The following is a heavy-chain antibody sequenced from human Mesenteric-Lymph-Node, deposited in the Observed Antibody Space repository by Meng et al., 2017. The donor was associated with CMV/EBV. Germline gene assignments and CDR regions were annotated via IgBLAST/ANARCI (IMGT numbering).Heavy chain of an antibody. CDR2: MSYSGST. J-gene: IGHJ4*02. V-gene: IGHV4-61*01. CDR3: ARDVGLGVAYDFWSGIYDY. Sequence: SETLSLTCTVSGGSISSSSYYWGWIRQPPGKGLEWIGYMSYSGSTNYNPSLTSRVTISLDTSKNEFSLKLTSVTAADTAVYYCARDVGLGVAYDFWSGIYDYWGQGMLVTVSS. D-gene: IGHD3-3*01. CDR1: GGSISSSSYY.